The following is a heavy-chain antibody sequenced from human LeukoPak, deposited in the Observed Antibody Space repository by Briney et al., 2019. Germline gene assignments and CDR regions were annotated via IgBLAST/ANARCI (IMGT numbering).Heavy chain of an antibody. CDR2: IYHSGST. CDR1: GGSISSYY. Sequence: SETLSLTCTVSGGSISSYYWGWIRQPPGKGLEWIGSIYHSGSTYYNPSLKSRVTISVDTSKNQFSLKLSSVTAADTAVYYCARVVSGWSMDVWGKGTTVTVSS. CDR3: ARVVSGWSMDV. D-gene: IGHD6-19*01. V-gene: IGHV4-39*07. J-gene: IGHJ6*04.